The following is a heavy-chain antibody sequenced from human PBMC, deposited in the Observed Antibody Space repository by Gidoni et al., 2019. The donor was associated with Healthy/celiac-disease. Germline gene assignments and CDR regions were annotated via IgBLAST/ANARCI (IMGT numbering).Heavy chain of an antibody. CDR2: ISGSGGST. D-gene: IGHD3-22*01. CDR1: GFTFSRYA. Sequence: EVPLLESGGGLVQPGGSLRLSCAASGFTFSRYAMGWVRQAPGKGLEWVSAISGSGGSTYYADSVKGRFTISRDNSKNTLYLQMNSLRAEDTAVYYCAKDRYYDSSGSGAFDIWGQGTMVTVSS. V-gene: IGHV3-23*01. J-gene: IGHJ3*02. CDR3: AKDRYYDSSGSGAFDI.